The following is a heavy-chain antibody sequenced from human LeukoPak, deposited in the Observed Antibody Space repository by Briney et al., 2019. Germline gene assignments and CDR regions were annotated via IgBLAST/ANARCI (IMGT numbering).Heavy chain of an antibody. V-gene: IGHV4-30-4*01. CDR3: ARVHYYGSGNWFDP. Sequence: SETLCLTCTVSGGSISSGDYYWSWIRQPPGKGLEWIGYIYYSGSTYYNPSLKSRVTISVDTSKNQFSLKLSSVTAADTAVYYCARVHYYGSGNWFDPWGQGTLVTVSS. CDR2: IYYSGST. J-gene: IGHJ5*02. CDR1: GGSISSGDYY. D-gene: IGHD3-10*01.